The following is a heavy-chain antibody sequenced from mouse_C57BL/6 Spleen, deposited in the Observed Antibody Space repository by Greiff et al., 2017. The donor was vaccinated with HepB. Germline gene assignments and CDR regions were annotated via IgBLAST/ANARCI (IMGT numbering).Heavy chain of an antibody. V-gene: IGHV5-17*01. CDR1: GFTFSDYG. Sequence: EVMLVESGGGLVKPGGSLKLSCAASGFTFSDYGMHWVRQAPEKGLEWVAYISSGSSTIYYADTVKGRFTISRDNAKNTLFLQMTSLRSEDTAMYYCARRLNYYGYFDYWGQGTTLTVSS. CDR2: ISSGSSTI. J-gene: IGHJ2*01. D-gene: IGHD1-1*01. CDR3: ARRLNYYGYFDY.